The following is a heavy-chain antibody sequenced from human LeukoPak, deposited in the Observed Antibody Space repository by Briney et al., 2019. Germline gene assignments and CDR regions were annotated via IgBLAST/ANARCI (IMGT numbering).Heavy chain of an antibody. Sequence: ASVKVSCKASGYTFTSYGISWVRQAPGQGLEWMGWISAYNGNTNYAQKLQGRVTMTTDTSTSTAYMELRSLRSDDTAVYYCARSMFRDIVVVPAAIRFDPWGQGTLVTVSS. CDR3: ARSMFRDIVVVPAAIRFDP. CDR2: ISAYNGNT. V-gene: IGHV1-18*01. CDR1: GYTFTSYG. J-gene: IGHJ5*02. D-gene: IGHD2-2*02.